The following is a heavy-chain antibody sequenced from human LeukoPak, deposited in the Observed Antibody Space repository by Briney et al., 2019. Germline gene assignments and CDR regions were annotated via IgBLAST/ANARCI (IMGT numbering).Heavy chain of an antibody. V-gene: IGHV3-23*01. J-gene: IGHJ4*02. D-gene: IGHD6-6*01. Sequence: GGSLRLSCAGSGFTFSIYAMSWVRQAPGKGLEGVSAISGSGGSTYYADSVKGRLTISRDNSKNTLYLQVTSLRAEDTAVYYCANGASSSSSWSHFDYWGQGTLVTVSS. CDR1: GFTFSIYA. CDR2: ISGSGGST. CDR3: ANGASSSSSWSHFDY.